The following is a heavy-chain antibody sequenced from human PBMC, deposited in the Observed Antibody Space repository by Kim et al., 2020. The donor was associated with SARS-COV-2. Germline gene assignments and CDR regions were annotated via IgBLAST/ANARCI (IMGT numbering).Heavy chain of an antibody. J-gene: IGHJ4*02. CDR3: AREEPNYYGSGSGFDY. CDR2: INSDGSST. D-gene: IGHD3-10*01. CDR1: GFTFSSYW. V-gene: IGHV3-74*01. Sequence: GGSLRLSCAASGFTFSSYWMHWVRQAPGKGLVWVSRINSDGSSTSYADSVKGRFTISRDNAKNTLYLQMNSLRAEDTAVYYCAREEPNYYGSGSGFDYWGQGTLVTVSS.